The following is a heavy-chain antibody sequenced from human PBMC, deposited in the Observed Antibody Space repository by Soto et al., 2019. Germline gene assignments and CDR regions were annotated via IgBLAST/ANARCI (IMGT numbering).Heavy chain of an antibody. CDR1: GGTLSNYS. D-gene: IGHD1-26*01. CDR3: ATEGFGESYYGH. Sequence: QVQLVQSGAQVKKPGSSVKVSCKASGGTLSNYSIRLVRQAPGQGLEWMGGIIPLFETANYAQKFQGRVTITADKSTNTAFMELSSLKSGDTAVYYCATEGFGESYYGHWGQGTLVTVSS. CDR2: IIPLFETA. V-gene: IGHV1-69*06. J-gene: IGHJ4*02.